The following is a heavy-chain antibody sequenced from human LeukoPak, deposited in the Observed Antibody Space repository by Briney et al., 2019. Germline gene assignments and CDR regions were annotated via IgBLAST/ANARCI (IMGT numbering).Heavy chain of an antibody. CDR3: ARDHNYDSSGYFLYY. D-gene: IGHD3-22*01. V-gene: IGHV4-34*01. CDR1: GGSFSGYY. Sequence: PSETLSLTCAVYGGSFSGYYWNWIRQPPGKGLEWIEEINHSGNTNYNPSLKSRVTMSVDTSKNQFSLRLSSVTAADTAVYYCARDHNYDSSGYFLYYWGQGTLVTVSS. CDR2: INHSGNT. J-gene: IGHJ4*02.